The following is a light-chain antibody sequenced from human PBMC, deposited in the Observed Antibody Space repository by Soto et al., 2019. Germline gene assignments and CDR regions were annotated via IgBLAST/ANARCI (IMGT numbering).Light chain of an antibody. V-gene: IGKV1-12*01. CDR2: AAS. CDR3: LQANSFPRT. J-gene: IGKJ4*01. CDR1: QDINIW. Sequence: DIQMTQSPSSVSASVGDRVTITCRASQDINIWLAWYQQKPGRAPTLLIYAASSLQSGVPSRFSGSGSGTDFTLTISSLQPEYFATYYCLQANSFPRTFGRGTKVEV.